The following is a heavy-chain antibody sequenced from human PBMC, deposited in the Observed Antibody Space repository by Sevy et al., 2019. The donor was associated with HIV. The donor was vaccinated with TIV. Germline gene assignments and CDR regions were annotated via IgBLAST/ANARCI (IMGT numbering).Heavy chain of an antibody. CDR1: GFTFSSYN. V-gene: IGHV3-48*01. Sequence: GVSLRLSCVASGFTFSSYNFNWVRQAPGKGLELISFINSGSTIISHADSVKGRFTISRDSAKKSVYLQMNSLRVEDTAVYYCARDGGYSDYGMDLWGQGTTVTVSS. CDR2: INSGSTII. D-gene: IGHD2-15*01. CDR3: ARDGGYSDYGMDL. J-gene: IGHJ6*02.